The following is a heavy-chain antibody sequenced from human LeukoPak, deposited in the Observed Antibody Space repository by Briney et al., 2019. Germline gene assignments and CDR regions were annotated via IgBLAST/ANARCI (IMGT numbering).Heavy chain of an antibody. CDR2: IYYTGST. CDR3: ASTRGNPNLIFDY. V-gene: IGHV4-39*07. CDR1: GGSIGSGDHY. Sequence: SETLSLTCGVSGGSIGSGDHYWGWIRQPRGKGLEWIGSIYYTGSTYFKSSLKSRVTISTDTSKNQFSLKLSSVIAADTAVYYCASTRGNPNLIFDYWGQGTLVTVSS. D-gene: IGHD4-23*01. J-gene: IGHJ4*02.